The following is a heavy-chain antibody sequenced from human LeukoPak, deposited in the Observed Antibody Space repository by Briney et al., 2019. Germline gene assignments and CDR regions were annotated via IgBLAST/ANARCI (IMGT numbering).Heavy chain of an antibody. CDR3: TTLHDYSHSFDY. CDR2: IKSKTDGGTT. D-gene: IGHD4-11*01. Sequence: PGGSLRLSCAASGFTFSNAWMSWVRQAPGKGLEWVGRIKSKTDGGTTDYAAPVKGRFTISRDDSKNTLYLQMNSLKTEDTAVYYCTTLHDYSHSFDYWGQGTLVTVSS. J-gene: IGHJ4*02. V-gene: IGHV3-15*01. CDR1: GFTFSNAW.